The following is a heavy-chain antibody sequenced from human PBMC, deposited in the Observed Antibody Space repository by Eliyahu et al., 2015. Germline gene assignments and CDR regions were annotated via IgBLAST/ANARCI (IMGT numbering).Heavy chain of an antibody. J-gene: IGHJ4*02. V-gene: IGHV4-34*01. D-gene: IGHD3-22*01. CDR2: INHSGST. CDR3: AKRIPYYDSSGSHRGGFDY. Sequence: QVQLQQWGAGLLKPSETLSLTCAVYGGSFSGYYWSWIRQPPGKGLEWIGEINHSGSTNYNPSLKSRVTISVDTSKNQFSLKLSSVTAADTAVYYCAKRIPYYDSSGSHRGGFDYWGQGTLVTVSS. CDR1: GGSFSGYY.